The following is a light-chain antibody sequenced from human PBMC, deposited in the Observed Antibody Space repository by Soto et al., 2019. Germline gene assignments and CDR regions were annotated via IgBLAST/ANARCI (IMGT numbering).Light chain of an antibody. CDR1: SSDVGGSNS. Sequence: QSALTQPASVSGSPGQSITISCTGASSDVGGSNSVSWYQQHPGKAPKLMIYDVSNRPSGVSYRFSGSKSGNTASLTISGLQAEDEADYYCSSYTSSTALVVFGAGTKVTVL. V-gene: IGLV2-14*01. CDR2: DVS. J-gene: IGLJ1*01. CDR3: SSYTSSTALVV.